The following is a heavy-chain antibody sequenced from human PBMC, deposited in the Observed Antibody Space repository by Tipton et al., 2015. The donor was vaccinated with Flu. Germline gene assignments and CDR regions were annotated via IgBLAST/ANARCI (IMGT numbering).Heavy chain of an antibody. CDR3: ARSKGSTAYYARG. D-gene: IGHD3-16*01. V-gene: IGHV4-61*02. CDR1: GGSLSSGGYH. J-gene: IGHJ4*02. CDR2: IIPSVNT. Sequence: TLSLTCTISGGSLSSGGYHWSWIRQSAEKGLEWIGRIIPSVNTNYNPSLRSRVTISEDTSKNQFSLRLSSVSAADTAVYYCARSKGSTAYYARGWGQGVLVTVSS.